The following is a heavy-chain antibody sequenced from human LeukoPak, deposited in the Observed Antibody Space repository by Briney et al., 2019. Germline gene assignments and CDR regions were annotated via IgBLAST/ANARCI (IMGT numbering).Heavy chain of an antibody. CDR1: GYTFTAYY. Sequence: ASVKVSCKASGYTFTAYYVHWVRQAPGQGLEWMGWISAYNGNTNYAQKLQGRVTMTTDTSTSTAYMELRSLRSDDTAVYYCARAGTRGYAFDIWGQGTMVTVSS. CDR2: ISAYNGNT. CDR3: ARAGTRGYAFDI. J-gene: IGHJ3*02. D-gene: IGHD2-15*01. V-gene: IGHV1-18*04.